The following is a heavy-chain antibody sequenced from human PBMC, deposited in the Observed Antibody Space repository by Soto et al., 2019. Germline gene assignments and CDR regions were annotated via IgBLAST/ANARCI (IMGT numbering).Heavy chain of an antibody. CDR1: GFVFEMYW. V-gene: IGHV3-74*01. CDR3: TRGPRPSSVGTGAX. D-gene: IGHD3-10*01. Sequence: PGGSLRLSCAASGFVFEMYWMHWVRQTPGKGPEWVARISYDGARTAYAYSVKGRFTISRDNAKNSLYLQMNSLRAEETAVYYCTRGPRPSSVGTGAXWGLGALVTVSX. J-gene: IGHJ4*02. CDR2: ISYDGART.